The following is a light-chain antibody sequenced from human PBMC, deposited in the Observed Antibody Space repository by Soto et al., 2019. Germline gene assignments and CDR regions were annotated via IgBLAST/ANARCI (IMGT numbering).Light chain of an antibody. Sequence: EIVLTQSPATLSLSPGERATLSCRASQSVSSSLAWYQQKAGQAPRLLIYAASHRATSIPARFSGSGSGTDFSLTISSLEPEDFAVYYCQQRSNWPRTFGQGTKVEIK. CDR1: QSVSSS. CDR3: QQRSNWPRT. CDR2: AAS. J-gene: IGKJ1*01. V-gene: IGKV3-11*01.